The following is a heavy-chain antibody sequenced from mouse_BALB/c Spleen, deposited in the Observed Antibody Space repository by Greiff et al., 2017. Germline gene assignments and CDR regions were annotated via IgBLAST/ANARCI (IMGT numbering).Heavy chain of an antibody. Sequence: DVHLVESGGGLVKPGGSLKLSCAASGFTFSSYAMSWVRQSPEKRLEWVAEISSGGSYTYYPDTVTGRFTISRDNAKNTLYLEMSSLRSEDTAMYYCARVGDYDRYAMDYWGQGTSVTVSS. V-gene: IGHV5-9-4*01. J-gene: IGHJ4*01. CDR2: ISSGGSYT. CDR1: GFTFSSYA. CDR3: ARVGDYDRYAMDY. D-gene: IGHD2-4*01.